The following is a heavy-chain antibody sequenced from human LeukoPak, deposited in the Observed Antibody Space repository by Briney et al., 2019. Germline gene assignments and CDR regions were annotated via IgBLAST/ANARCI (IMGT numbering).Heavy chain of an antibody. V-gene: IGHV3-21*01. CDR3: GRAFPPLRTSSAGDL. Sequence: GGSLRLSCSASGFTFSDYDMNWVRQAPGEGLEWVSSISYLSSHVYYGDSVKGRFSISRDNAKNSLYLQMNSLGAEDTAIYYCGRAFPPLRTSSAGDLWAQGILVTVSS. J-gene: IGHJ4*02. D-gene: IGHD3-16*01. CDR2: ISYLSSHV. CDR1: GFTFSDYD.